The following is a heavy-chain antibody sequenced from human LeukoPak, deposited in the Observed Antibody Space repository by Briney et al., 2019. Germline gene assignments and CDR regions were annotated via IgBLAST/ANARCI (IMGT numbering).Heavy chain of an antibody. D-gene: IGHD6-19*01. CDR3: ASSGWYLDAFDI. J-gene: IGHJ3*02. CDR2: ISSSGSTI. Sequence: GGSLRLSCAASGFTFSSYAMSWVRQAPGKGLEWVSYISSSGSTIYYADSMKGRFTISRDNAKNTLYLQMNSLRAEDTAVYYCASSGWYLDAFDIWGQGTMVTVSS. CDR1: GFTFSSYA. V-gene: IGHV3-48*04.